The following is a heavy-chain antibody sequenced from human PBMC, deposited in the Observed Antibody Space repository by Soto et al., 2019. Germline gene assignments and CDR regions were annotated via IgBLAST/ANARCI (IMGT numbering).Heavy chain of an antibody. J-gene: IGHJ5*02. Sequence: SQTLSLTCAISGDSVSSNSAAWNWIRQSPSRGLEWLGRTYYRSKWYNDYAVSVKSRITINPDTSKNQFSLQLKSVTPEDTAVDYCAREADSTIFGVATVNWFDPWGQGTLVTVSS. CDR1: GDSVSSNSAA. CDR2: TYYRSKWYN. CDR3: AREADSTIFGVATVNWFDP. V-gene: IGHV6-1*01. D-gene: IGHD3-3*01.